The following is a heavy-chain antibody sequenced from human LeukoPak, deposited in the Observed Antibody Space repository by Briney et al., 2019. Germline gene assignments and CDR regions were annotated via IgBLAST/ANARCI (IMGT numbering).Heavy chain of an antibody. J-gene: IGHJ6*03. CDR3: ASLAFIVVGRKRNMDV. CDR1: GGTFSSYA. V-gene: IGHV1-69*13. CDR2: IIPIFGTA. Sequence: GASVKVSCKASGGTFSSYAISWVRQAPGQGLEWMGGIIPIFGTANYAQKFQGRVTITADESTSTAYMELSSLRSEDTAVYYCASLAFIVVGRKRNMDVWGKGTTVTVSS. D-gene: IGHD2-2*01.